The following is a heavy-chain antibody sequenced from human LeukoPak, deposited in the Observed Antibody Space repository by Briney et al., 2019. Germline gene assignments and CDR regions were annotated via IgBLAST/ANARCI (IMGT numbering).Heavy chain of an antibody. Sequence: GGSLRLSCAASGFTFSSYSMNWVRQAPGKGLEWVSYISISSRSTIYYADSVKGRFTISRDDARNSLYLQMNSLTDEDTAVYYCARDSGSRVATDFDYWGQGTLDTVSS. CDR1: GFTFSSYS. V-gene: IGHV3-48*02. J-gene: IGHJ4*02. CDR2: ISISSRSTI. CDR3: ARDSGSRVATDFDY. D-gene: IGHD3-10*01.